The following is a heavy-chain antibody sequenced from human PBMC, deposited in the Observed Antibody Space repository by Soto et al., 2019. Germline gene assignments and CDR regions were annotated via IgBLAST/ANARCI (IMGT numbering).Heavy chain of an antibody. CDR2: ISGSGGST. V-gene: IGHV3-23*01. D-gene: IGHD3-9*01. CDR3: AKLTTGADGSYVLRYFDWGGRYFDY. Sequence: GGSLRLSCAASGFTFSSYAMSWVRQAPGKGLEWVSAISGSGGSTYYADSVKGRFTISRDNSKNTLYLQMNSLRAEDTAVYYCAKLTTGADGSYVLRYFDWGGRYFDYWGQGTLVTVSS. J-gene: IGHJ4*02. CDR1: GFTFSSYA.